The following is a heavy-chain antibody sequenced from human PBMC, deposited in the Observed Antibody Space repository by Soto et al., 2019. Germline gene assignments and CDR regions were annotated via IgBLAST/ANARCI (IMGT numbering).Heavy chain of an antibody. Sequence: SETLSLTCAVYGGSFSGYYWSWIRQPPGKGLEWIGEINPSGSTNYNPSLKSRVTISVDTSKNQFSLKLSSVTAADTAVYYCATKGHYRWGNYTTRGRMDVWGQGTTVTVSS. CDR3: ATKGHYRWGNYTTRGRMDV. D-gene: IGHD3-3*01. J-gene: IGHJ6*02. V-gene: IGHV4-34*01. CDR1: GGSFSGYY. CDR2: INPSGST.